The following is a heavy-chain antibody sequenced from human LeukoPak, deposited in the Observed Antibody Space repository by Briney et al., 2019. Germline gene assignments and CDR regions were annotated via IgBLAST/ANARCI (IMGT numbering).Heavy chain of an antibody. V-gene: IGHV4-59*01. CDR3: ARHTRSNSDAFDI. D-gene: IGHD2-2*02. J-gene: IGHJ3*02. CDR1: GGSISSYY. Sequence: KPSETLSLTCTVSGGSISSYYWSWIRQPPGKGLEWIGYIYYSGRTKYNPSLKSRVTISVDTSKNQFSLKLSSVTAADTAVYYCARHTRSNSDAFDIWGQGTMVTVSS. CDR2: IYYSGRT.